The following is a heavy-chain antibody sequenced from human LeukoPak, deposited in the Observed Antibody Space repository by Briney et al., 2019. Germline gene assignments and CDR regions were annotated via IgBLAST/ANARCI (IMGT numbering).Heavy chain of an antibody. J-gene: IGHJ4*02. CDR1: GFTFSSYD. D-gene: IGHD4/OR15-4a*01. CDR2: IGTAGDT. Sequence: GGSLRLPCAASGFTFSSYDMHWVRQATGKGLEWVSAIGTAGDTYYPGSVKGRFTISRENAKNSLYLQMNSLRAGDTAVYYCARISTSGAFDYWGQGTLVTVSS. V-gene: IGHV3-13*01. CDR3: ARISTSGAFDY.